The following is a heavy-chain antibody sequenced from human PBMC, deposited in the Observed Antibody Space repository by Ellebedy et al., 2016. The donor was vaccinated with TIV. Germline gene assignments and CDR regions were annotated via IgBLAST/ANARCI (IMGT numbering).Heavy chain of an antibody. V-gene: IGHV4-39*02. CDR3: ATSAAIDAFDI. Sequence: SETLSLTXSVSGGSVIRSGHYYTWIRQPPGKGLEWIGGLYYSGSTWYNPSLKSRITISVDTSKNHFSLRLHSVTAADTAVYYCATSAAIDAFDIWGQGTMVTVS. D-gene: IGHD6-25*01. CDR1: GGSVIRSGHY. J-gene: IGHJ3*02. CDR2: LYYSGST.